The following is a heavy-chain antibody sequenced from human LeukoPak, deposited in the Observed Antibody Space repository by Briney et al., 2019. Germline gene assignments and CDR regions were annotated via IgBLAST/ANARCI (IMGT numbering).Heavy chain of an antibody. CDR1: GFTFSSYW. CDR3: ARRGTSSSWAHFDY. V-gene: IGHV3-7*05. D-gene: IGHD6-13*01. Sequence: GGSLRLSCAASGFTFSSYWMTWVRQAPGKGLEWVAKIKQDGSEKYYVDSVKGRFTISRDNAKNSLYLQMNSLGAEETAVYYCARRGTSSSWAHFDYWGQGTLVTVSS. CDR2: IKQDGSEK. J-gene: IGHJ4*02.